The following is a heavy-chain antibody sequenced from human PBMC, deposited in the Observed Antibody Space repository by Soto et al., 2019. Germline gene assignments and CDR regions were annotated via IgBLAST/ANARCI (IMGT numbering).Heavy chain of an antibody. D-gene: IGHD6-19*01. V-gene: IGHV1-18*04. Sequence: QVELMQSGAEVKRPGASVKVSCKASGYTFSIYGISWVRQAPGQGLEWMGWISAYNGNTNYAQNLQGRVTVTTYTSTRTAYMELRSLTSDDTAVYYCARVGTGAYSSGRYDYWGQGTLVTVSS. J-gene: IGHJ4*02. CDR3: ARVGTGAYSSGRYDY. CDR2: ISAYNGNT. CDR1: GYTFSIYG.